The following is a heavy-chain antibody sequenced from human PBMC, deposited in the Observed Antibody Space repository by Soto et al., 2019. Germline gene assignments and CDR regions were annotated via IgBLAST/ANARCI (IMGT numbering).Heavy chain of an antibody. CDR1: GFTFSSYA. V-gene: IGHV3-64*01. CDR2: ISSNGGST. Sequence: ESGGGLVQPGGSLRLSCAASGFTFSSYAMHWVRQAPGKGLEYVSAISSNGGSTYYANSVKGRFTISRDNSKNTLYLQMGSLRAEDMAVYYCARGRVVGYFDYWGQGTLVTVSS. D-gene: IGHD1-26*01. J-gene: IGHJ4*02. CDR3: ARGRVVGYFDY.